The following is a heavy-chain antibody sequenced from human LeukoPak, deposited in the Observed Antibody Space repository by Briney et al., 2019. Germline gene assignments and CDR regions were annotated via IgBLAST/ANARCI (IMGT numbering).Heavy chain of an antibody. J-gene: IGHJ6*03. Sequence: GGSLRLSCAVSGFTFRNYGMTWVRQAPAKGLEWVSGISGRGGSTYYGGSVKDRFTISRDNSKNTLYLQMNSLRAEDTAIYYCAKGYQPPYYHYMDVWGKGTTVTISS. D-gene: IGHD2-2*01. CDR2: ISGRGGST. CDR3: AKGYQPPYYHYMDV. CDR1: GFTFRNYG. V-gene: IGHV3-23*01.